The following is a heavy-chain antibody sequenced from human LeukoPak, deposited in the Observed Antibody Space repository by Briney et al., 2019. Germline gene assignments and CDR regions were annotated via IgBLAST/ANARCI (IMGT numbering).Heavy chain of an antibody. D-gene: IGHD5-24*01. CDR1: GFTFSSYE. CDR2: ISSSGGTI. Sequence: PGGSLRLSRAASGFTFSSYEMNWVRQAPGKGLEWVSYISSSGGTIYYADSVKGRFTISRDNAKNSLYLQMNSLRAEDTAVYYCARDRRWLQLPLLDSWGQGTLVTVSS. J-gene: IGHJ4*02. CDR3: ARDRRWLQLPLLDS. V-gene: IGHV3-48*03.